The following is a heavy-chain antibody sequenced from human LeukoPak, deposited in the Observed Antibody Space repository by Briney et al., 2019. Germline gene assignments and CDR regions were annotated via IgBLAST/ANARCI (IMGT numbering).Heavy chain of an antibody. CDR2: INHSGST. Sequence: SETLSLTCAVYGGSFSGYYWSWIRQPPGRGLEWIGEINHSGSTNYNPSLRSRVTISVDTSKNQFSLKLSSVTAADTAVYYCARRRAFDIWGQGTMVTVSS. J-gene: IGHJ3*02. V-gene: IGHV4-34*01. CDR3: ARRRAFDI. CDR1: GGSFSGYY.